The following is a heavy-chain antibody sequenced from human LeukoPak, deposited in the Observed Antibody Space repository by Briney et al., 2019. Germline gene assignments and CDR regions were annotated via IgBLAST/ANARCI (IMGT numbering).Heavy chain of an antibody. CDR2: ISAYNGNT. Sequence: ASVKVSCKASGYTFTSYGISWVRQAPGQGLEWMGWISAYNGNTNYAQKLQGRVTMTTDTSTSTAYMELRSLRSDDTAVYYCARDQDHVLLWFGDPDGFDYWGQGTLVTVSS. CDR3: ARDQDHVLLWFGDPDGFDY. D-gene: IGHD3-10*01. J-gene: IGHJ4*02. V-gene: IGHV1-18*01. CDR1: GYTFTSYG.